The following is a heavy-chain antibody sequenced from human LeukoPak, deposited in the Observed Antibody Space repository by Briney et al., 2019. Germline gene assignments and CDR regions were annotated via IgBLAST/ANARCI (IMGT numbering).Heavy chain of an antibody. V-gene: IGHV3-43*02. D-gene: IGHD1-26*01. Sequence: AGGSLRLSCAASGFTFHAFEMHWVRQAPGKGLEWVSLIKSDGGKTDYADSVRGRFTISRDNGKNSLYLQMNSLRSEDTALYYCATWAFYHGLDVRGQGTTVTVSS. CDR1: GFTFHAFE. CDR2: IKSDGGKT. J-gene: IGHJ6*02. CDR3: ATWAFYHGLDV.